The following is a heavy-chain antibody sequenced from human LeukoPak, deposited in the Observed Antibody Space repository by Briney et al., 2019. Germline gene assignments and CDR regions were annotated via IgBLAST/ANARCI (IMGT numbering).Heavy chain of an antibody. Sequence: ASVKVSCKASGYTFTGYYMHWVRQAPGQGLEWMGWINPNSGGTNYAQKFQGRVTMTRDTSISTAYMELSRLRSDDTAVYYCARAGDILTGFDDPWGQGTLVTVSS. CDR1: GYTFTGYY. CDR3: ARAGDILTGFDDP. D-gene: IGHD3-9*01. J-gene: IGHJ5*02. CDR2: INPNSGGT. V-gene: IGHV1-2*02.